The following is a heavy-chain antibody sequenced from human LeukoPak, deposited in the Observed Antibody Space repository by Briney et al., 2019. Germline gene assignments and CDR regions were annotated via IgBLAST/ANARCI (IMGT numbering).Heavy chain of an antibody. D-gene: IGHD6-13*01. CDR1: GYTFTGYY. V-gene: IGHV1-2*02. CDR2: INPNSGGT. CDR3: ARAGAAAGTWWFDP. J-gene: IGHJ5*02. Sequence: ASVKVSCNASGYTFTGYYMHWVRQAPGQGLEWMGWINPNSGGTNYAQKFRGRVTMTRDTSISTAYMELSRLRSDDTAVYYCARAGAAAGTWWFDPWGQGTLVTVSS.